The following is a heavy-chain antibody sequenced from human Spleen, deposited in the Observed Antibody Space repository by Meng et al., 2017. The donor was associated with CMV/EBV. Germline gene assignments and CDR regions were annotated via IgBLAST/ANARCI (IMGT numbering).Heavy chain of an antibody. Sequence: GGVDGGYFSGDAWGWIRQPPKVGQGWDGKNDNDESTNSNPSLKIRITTSVDTSKNQFSLKLTSVTAADTAVYYCVRGRGRAEEFQHWGQGTLVTVSS. CDR2: NDNDEST. V-gene: IGHV4-34*01. D-gene: IGHD3-10*01. J-gene: IGHJ1*01. CDR3: VRGRGRAEEFQH. CDR1: GGYFSGDA.